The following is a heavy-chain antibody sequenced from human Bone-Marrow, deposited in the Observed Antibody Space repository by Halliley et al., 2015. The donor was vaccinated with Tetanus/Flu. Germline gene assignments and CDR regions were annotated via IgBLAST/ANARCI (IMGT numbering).Heavy chain of an antibody. CDR2: IKEDGSHE. CDR3: GKVEVRWLADPIDY. Sequence: WVANIKEDGSHEKYVDSVKGRFTISRDNAKNSLYLQMNSLRADDTAMYYCGKVEVRWLADPIDYWGQGTLVTVSS. V-gene: IGHV3-7*03. D-gene: IGHD6-19*01. J-gene: IGHJ4*02.